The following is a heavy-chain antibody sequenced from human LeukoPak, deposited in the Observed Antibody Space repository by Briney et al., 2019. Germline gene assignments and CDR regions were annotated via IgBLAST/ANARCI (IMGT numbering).Heavy chain of an antibody. J-gene: IGHJ4*02. D-gene: IGHD6-13*01. V-gene: IGHV4-39*07. Sequence: SETLSLTCTVSGGSISSSSYYWGWIRQPPGKGLEWIGSIYYSGSTYYNPSLKSRVTISVDTSKNQFSLKLSSVTAADTAVYYCARDPAAVDYWGQGTLVTVSS. CDR1: GGSISSSSYY. CDR2: IYYSGST. CDR3: ARDPAAVDY.